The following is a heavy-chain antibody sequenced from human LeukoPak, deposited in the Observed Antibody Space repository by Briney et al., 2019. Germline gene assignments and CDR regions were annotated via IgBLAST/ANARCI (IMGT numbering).Heavy chain of an antibody. CDR3: ATLAAHYYGSAYGMDV. V-gene: IGHV3-23*01. J-gene: IGHJ6*02. Sequence: GGSLRLSCAVSGFTFSAYAMSWVRQAPGKGLEWVSAISGSGGSTYYAESVKGRFTTSRDNSKNTLSLQMNGLRAEDTAVYYCATLAAHYYGSAYGMDVRGQGTTVTVSS. CDR2: ISGSGGST. CDR1: GFTFSAYA. D-gene: IGHD3-10*01.